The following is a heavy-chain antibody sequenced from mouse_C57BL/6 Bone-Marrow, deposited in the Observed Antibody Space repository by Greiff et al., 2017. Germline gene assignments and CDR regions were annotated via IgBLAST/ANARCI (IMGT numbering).Heavy chain of an antibody. Sequence: QVQLQQPGAELVRPGTSVKLSCKASGYTFTSYWMHWVKQRPGQGLEWIGVIDPSDSYTNYNQKFKGKATLTVDTSSSTAYMQLSSLTSEDSAVYYCARWDYGEWYYARDYWGQGTSVTVSS. J-gene: IGHJ4*01. CDR1: GYTFTSYW. D-gene: IGHD2-4*01. CDR3: ARWDYGEWYYARDY. V-gene: IGHV1-59*01. CDR2: IDPSDSYT.